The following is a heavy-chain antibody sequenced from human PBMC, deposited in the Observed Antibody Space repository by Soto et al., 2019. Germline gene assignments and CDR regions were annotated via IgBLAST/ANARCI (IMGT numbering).Heavy chain of an antibody. CDR3: ARVGGVVTAYSGRTYYYYGMDV. J-gene: IGHJ6*02. CDR1: GFTFSDYY. Sequence: PGGSLRLSCAASGFTFSDYYMSWIRQAPGKGLEWVSYISSSSSYTNYADSVKGRFTISRDNAKNSLYLQMNSLRAEDTAVYYCARVGGVVTAYSGRTYYYYGMDVWGQGTTVTVSS. CDR2: ISSSSSYT. D-gene: IGHD2-21*02. V-gene: IGHV3-11*06.